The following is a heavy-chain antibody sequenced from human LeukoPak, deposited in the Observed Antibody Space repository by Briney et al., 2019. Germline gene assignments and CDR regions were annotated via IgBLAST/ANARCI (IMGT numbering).Heavy chain of an antibody. CDR1: GGTFSSYA. D-gene: IGHD3-10*01. V-gene: IGHV1-69*04. J-gene: IGHJ4*02. Sequence: AASVKVSCKACGGTFSSYAIGGVRQAPGQGRAWMGRIIPMLGIANYARRFQGRVTITADKSTRTAYTELRSLSSEDTAVSYCARTNSMVRGAISREYYFDYWGQGTLVTVPS. CDR3: ARTNSMVRGAISREYYFDY. CDR2: IIPMLGIA.